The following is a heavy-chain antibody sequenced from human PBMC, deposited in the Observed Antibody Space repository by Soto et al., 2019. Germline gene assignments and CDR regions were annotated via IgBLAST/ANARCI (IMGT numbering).Heavy chain of an antibody. CDR2: ISYDGSNK. CDR1: GFTFSSYG. J-gene: IGHJ4*02. V-gene: IGHV3-30*03. CDR3: ASSIPYYYTGSGQIDY. Sequence: GGSLRLSCAASGFTFSSYGMHWVRQAPGKGLEWVAVISYDGSNKYYADSVKGRFTISRDNSKNTLYLQMNSLRAEDTAVYYCASSIPYYYTGSGQIDYWGQGTLVTVSS. D-gene: IGHD3-22*01.